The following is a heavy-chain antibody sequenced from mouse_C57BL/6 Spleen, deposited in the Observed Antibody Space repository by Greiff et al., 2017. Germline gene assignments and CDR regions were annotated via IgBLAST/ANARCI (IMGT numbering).Heavy chain of an antibody. CDR2: ISSGGSYT. V-gene: IGHV5-6*01. D-gene: IGHD2-4*01. J-gene: IGHJ4*01. Sequence: EVMLVESGGDLVKPGGSLKLSCAASGFTFSSYGMSWVRQTPDKRLEWVATISSGGSYTYYPDSVKGRFTISRDNAKNTLYLQMSSLKSEDTAMYYCARQDYDYDAGYAMDYWGQGTSVTVSS. CDR3: ARQDYDYDAGYAMDY. CDR1: GFTFSSYG.